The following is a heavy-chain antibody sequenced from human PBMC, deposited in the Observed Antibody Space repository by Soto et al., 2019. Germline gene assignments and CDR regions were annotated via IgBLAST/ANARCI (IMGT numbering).Heavy chain of an antibody. CDR1: GFTFTNYA. CDR3: AKFGMATTKRSPPYYFDY. Sequence: EVPLLESGGGLVQPGGSLRLSCAASGFTFTNYALSWVRQAPGKGLEWVSTISGSGVSTYYAASVKGRFTISRDNSKNTFYLQMNSLRAEDTAVYYCAKFGMATTKRSPPYYFDYWGQGPLVTVSS. J-gene: IGHJ4*02. D-gene: IGHD1-1*01. V-gene: IGHV3-23*01. CDR2: ISGSGVST.